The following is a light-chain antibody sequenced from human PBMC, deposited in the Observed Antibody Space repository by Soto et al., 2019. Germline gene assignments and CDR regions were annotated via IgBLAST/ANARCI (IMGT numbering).Light chain of an antibody. CDR2: GAS. CDR3: QHYVSSPWT. J-gene: IGKJ1*01. V-gene: IGKV3-20*01. CDR1: QSVSSNY. Sequence: EIVLTQSPGTLSLSPGERATLSCRASQSVSSNYLAWYQQKPGQAPRLLIYGASSRATGIPDRFSGSGSGTDFTLTISRLEPEDFAVYYCQHYVSSPWTFGQGTKVEIK.